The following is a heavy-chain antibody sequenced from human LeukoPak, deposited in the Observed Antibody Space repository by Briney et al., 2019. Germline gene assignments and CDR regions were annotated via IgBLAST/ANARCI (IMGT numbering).Heavy chain of an antibody. CDR1: GFTFSSYT. Sequence: QSGGSLRLSCAASGFTFSSYTMHWVRQAPGKGLEWVSLISWDGGSTYYADSVKGRFTISRDNSKNSLYLQMNSLRTEDTALYYCAKDLDEQLVPTGFDYWGQGTLVTVSS. CDR2: ISWDGGST. V-gene: IGHV3-43*01. CDR3: AKDLDEQLVPTGFDY. J-gene: IGHJ4*02. D-gene: IGHD6-13*01.